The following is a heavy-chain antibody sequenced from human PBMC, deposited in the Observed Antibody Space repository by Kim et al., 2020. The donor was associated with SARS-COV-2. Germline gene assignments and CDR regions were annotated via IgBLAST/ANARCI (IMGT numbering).Heavy chain of an antibody. D-gene: IGHD7-27*01. J-gene: IGHJ4*01. Sequence: GGSLRLSCAASGFTFSAYAMHWVRQAPGKGLEWVAVISYDESNQYYADSVKGRFTISRDIFKNTLFLEMNSLRGEDTAMYYCARDGNTWGRLRSYYFDS. CDR1: GFTFSAYA. CDR2: ISYDESNQ. CDR3: ARDGNTWGRLRSYYFDS. V-gene: IGHV3-30*04.